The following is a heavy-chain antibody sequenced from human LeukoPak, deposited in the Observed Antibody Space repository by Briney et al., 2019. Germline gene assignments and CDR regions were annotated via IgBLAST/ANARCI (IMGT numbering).Heavy chain of an antibody. CDR1: GFTFSSYW. J-gene: IGHJ4*02. V-gene: IGHV3-7*01. Sequence: GGSLRLSCAASGFTFSSYWMSWVRQAPGKGLEWVANIKQDGSEKYYVDSVKGRFTISRDNAKNSLYLQMNSLRAEDTAVYYCARDARYDSSGSDYWGQGTLVTVSS. CDR3: ARDARYDSSGSDY. D-gene: IGHD3-22*01. CDR2: IKQDGSEK.